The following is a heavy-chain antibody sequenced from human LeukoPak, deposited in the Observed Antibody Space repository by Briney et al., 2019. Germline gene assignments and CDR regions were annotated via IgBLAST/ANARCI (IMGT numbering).Heavy chain of an antibody. D-gene: IGHD1-1*01. V-gene: IGHV3-48*03. CDR3: AKDNGHNWNDGVDY. J-gene: IGHJ4*02. CDR1: GFTFSSYE. CDR2: ISSSGSTI. Sequence: GGSLRLSCAASGFTFSSYEMNWVRQAPGKGLEWVSYISSSGSTIYYADSVKGRFTISRDNSKNTLYLQMNSLRAEDTAVYYCAKDNGHNWNDGVDYWGQGTLVTVSS.